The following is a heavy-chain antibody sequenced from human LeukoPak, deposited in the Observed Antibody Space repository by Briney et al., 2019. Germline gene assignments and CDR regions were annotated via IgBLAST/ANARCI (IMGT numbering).Heavy chain of an antibody. Sequence: ASVKVSCKASGYTFNNYDINWVRQATGQGLEWMGWMNPNSGNTGYAPKFQGRVTMTRDTSISTAYMELSRLRSDDTAVYYCARRIAAAIYYYYGMDVWGQGTTVTVSS. CDR1: GYTFNNYD. V-gene: IGHV1-8*01. D-gene: IGHD6-13*01. CDR2: MNPNSGNT. CDR3: ARRIAAAIYYYYGMDV. J-gene: IGHJ6*02.